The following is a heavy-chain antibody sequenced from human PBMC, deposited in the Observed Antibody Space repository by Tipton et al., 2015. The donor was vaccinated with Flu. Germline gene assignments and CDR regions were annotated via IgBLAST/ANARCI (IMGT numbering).Heavy chain of an antibody. CDR2: ISFGGSET. J-gene: IGHJ6*02. D-gene: IGHD6-13*01. CDR3: AKRKASAGTYFYYYGMDV. CDR1: GFTFKNYG. Sequence: QLVQSGGGVVQPGGSLRLSCTASGFTFKNYGMHWVRQAPGKGLEWVAVISFGGSETHYADSVRGRFTISRDNSKNTLYLHMSRLRMEDTAIYYCAKRKASAGTYFYYYGMDVWGQGTTVTVSS. V-gene: IGHV3-30*18.